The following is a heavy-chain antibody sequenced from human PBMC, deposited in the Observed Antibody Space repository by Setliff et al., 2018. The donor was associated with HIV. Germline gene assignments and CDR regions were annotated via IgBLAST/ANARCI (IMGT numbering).Heavy chain of an antibody. V-gene: IGHV4-4*02. CDR2: SYHGGST. CDR1: GGSISSSNW. J-gene: IGHJ4*02. D-gene: IGHD3-3*01. Sequence: SETLSLTCAVSGGSISSSNWWSWVRQPPENGLEWVGESYHGGSTNYNPSFKSRVTISVDTSKNQFSLKMSSVTAEDTAVYYCARTSEYDFGLTKYLDYWGQGTLVTVSS. CDR3: ARTSEYDFGLTKYLDY.